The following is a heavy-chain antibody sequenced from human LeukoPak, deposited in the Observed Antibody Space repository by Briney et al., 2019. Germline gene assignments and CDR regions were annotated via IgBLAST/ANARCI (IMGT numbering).Heavy chain of an antibody. D-gene: IGHD2-2*01. J-gene: IGHJ3*02. CDR3: ARDCCEWGVVPAAIYAFDI. CDR1: GFTFSSYA. V-gene: IGHV3-23*01. CDR2: ISGSGGST. Sequence: GGSLRLSCAASGFTFSSYAMSWVRQAPGKGLEWVSAISGSGGSTYYADSVKGRFTISRDNSKNTLYLQMNSLRAEDTAVYYCARDCCEWGVVPAAIYAFDIWGQGTMVTVSS.